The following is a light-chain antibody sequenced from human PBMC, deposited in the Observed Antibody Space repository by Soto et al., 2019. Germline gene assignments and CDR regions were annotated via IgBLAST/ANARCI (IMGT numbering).Light chain of an antibody. V-gene: IGKV1-39*01. CDR1: QSISSY. CDR2: AAS. CDR3: QQSYSTLALT. Sequence: DIQMTQSPSSLSASVGDRVTITCRASQSISSYLNWYQQKPGKAPKLLIYAASSLQSGVPSRFSGSASGTDFPLTISSLQPEDFATYYCQQSYSTLALTFGGGTKLEIK. J-gene: IGKJ4*01.